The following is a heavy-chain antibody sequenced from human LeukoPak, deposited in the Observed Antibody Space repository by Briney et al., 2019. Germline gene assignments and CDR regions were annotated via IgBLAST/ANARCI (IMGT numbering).Heavy chain of an antibody. J-gene: IGHJ6*03. V-gene: IGHV4-59*11. CDR1: GGSISSHY. CDR2: IYYSGST. D-gene: IGHD2/OR15-2a*01. Sequence: SETLSLTCTVSGGSISSHYWSWIRQPPGKGLEWIGYIYYSGSTNYNPSLKSRVTISVDTSKNQFSLKLSSVTAADTAVYYCAREISPPGRYYYYYMDVWGKGTTVTVSS. CDR3: AREISPPGRYYYYYMDV.